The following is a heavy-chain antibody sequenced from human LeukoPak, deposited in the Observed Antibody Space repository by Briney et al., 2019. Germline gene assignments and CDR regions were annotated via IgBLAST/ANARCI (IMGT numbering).Heavy chain of an antibody. CDR1: GYTFTNYY. D-gene: IGHD1-26*01. Sequence: ASVKVSCKAFGYTFTNYYIHSVRQAPGQGLESMGIINPSSGSTSYAQKFRGRVTMTRDMSTGTVYMELTSLRSEDTALYYCARDGASGFGFNWFDPWDQGTLVTVSS. V-gene: IGHV1-46*01. J-gene: IGHJ5*02. CDR2: INPSSGST. CDR3: ARDGASGFGFNWFDP.